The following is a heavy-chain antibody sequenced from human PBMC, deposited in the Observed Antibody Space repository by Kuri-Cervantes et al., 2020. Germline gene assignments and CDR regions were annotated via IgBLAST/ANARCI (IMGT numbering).Heavy chain of an antibody. J-gene: IGHJ3*02. CDR3: ARVFRSGYYYLYAFDI. D-gene: IGHD3-22*01. Sequence: SETLSLTCTVSGGSISSYYWSWIRQPPGKGLEWIGYIYYSGSTNYNPSLKSRVTISVDTSKSQFSLKLSSVTAADTAVYYCARVFRSGYYYLYAFDIWGQGTMVTVSS. V-gene: IGHV4-59*08. CDR1: GGSISSYY. CDR2: IYYSGST.